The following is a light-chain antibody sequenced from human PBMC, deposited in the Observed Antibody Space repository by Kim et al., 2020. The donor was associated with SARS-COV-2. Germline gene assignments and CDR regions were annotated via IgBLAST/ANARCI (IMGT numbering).Light chain of an antibody. V-gene: IGLV3-1*01. CDR3: QAWDSSTWV. CDR1: KLGDKY. J-gene: IGLJ3*02. Sequence: SYELTQPPSVSVSPGQTASITCSGDKLGDKYACWYQQKPGQSPVLVIYQDSKRPSGIPERFSGSNSGNTATLNISGTQAMDEADYYCQAWDSSTWVFGGG. CDR2: QDS.